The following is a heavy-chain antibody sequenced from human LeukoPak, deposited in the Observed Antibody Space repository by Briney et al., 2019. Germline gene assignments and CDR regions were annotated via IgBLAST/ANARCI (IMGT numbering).Heavy chain of an antibody. J-gene: IGHJ3*02. CDR1: GFTLRSYS. CDR2: ISSSTYI. D-gene: IGHD3-22*01. Sequence: GGSLRLSCAASGFTLRSYSMNWVRQAPGEGLEWVSSISSSTYIYYADSVKGRFTISRDNAKNSLYLQMNSLRAEDTAVYYCARVGYYYDSSTYSDGFDMWGRGTMVTVSS. CDR3: ARVGYYYDSSTYSDGFDM. V-gene: IGHV3-21*01.